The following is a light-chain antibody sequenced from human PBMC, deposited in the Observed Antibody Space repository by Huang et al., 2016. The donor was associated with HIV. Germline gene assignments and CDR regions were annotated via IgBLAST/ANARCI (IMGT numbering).Light chain of an antibody. CDR3: MQTLKTPPYT. Sequence: DVVMTQSPLSLPVNPGEPASISCRSSQSLLHSNGDNYLNWYMQKPGPAPQRLIYLTSNRASGVPDRFNGSGSDTDFTLKINRVEAADVGVYYCMQTLKTPPYTFGQGTKLEIK. J-gene: IGKJ2*01. CDR2: LTS. CDR1: QSLLHSNGDNY. V-gene: IGKV2-28*01.